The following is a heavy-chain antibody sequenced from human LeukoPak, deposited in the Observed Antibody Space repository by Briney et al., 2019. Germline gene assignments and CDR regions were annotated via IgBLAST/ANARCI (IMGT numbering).Heavy chain of an antibody. CDR1: GGSISSSSYY. Sequence: SETLSLTCTVSGGSISSSSYYWGWIRQPPGKGLEWIGSIYYSGSTYYNPSLKSRVTISVDTSKNQFSLKLSSVTAADTAVYYCARRNSVYDARYYYYYMDVWGKGTTVTISS. CDR2: IYYSGST. J-gene: IGHJ6*03. CDR3: ARRNSVYDARYYYYYMDV. V-gene: IGHV4-39*01. D-gene: IGHD5/OR15-5a*01.